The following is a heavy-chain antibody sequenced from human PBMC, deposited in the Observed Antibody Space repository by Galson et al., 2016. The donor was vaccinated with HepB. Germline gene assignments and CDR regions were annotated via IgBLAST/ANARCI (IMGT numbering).Heavy chain of an antibody. V-gene: IGHV3-21*01. D-gene: IGHD5-24*01. J-gene: IGHJ4*02. CDR3: ARGRDGYMGPDY. CDR2: VSSRSGYI. CDR1: GFTFGSYG. Sequence: SLRLSCAASGFTFGSYGMTWVRQAPGKGLEWVSYVSSRSGYIYYADSVKGRFTISRDNAKKSLYLQMNSLRAEDTAVYYCARGRDGYMGPDYWGQGTLVTVSS.